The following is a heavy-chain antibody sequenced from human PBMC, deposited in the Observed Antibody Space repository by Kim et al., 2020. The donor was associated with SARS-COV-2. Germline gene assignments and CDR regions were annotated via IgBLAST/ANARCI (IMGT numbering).Heavy chain of an antibody. CDR2: IWYDGSNK. V-gene: IGHV3-33*01. CDR1: GFSFSSYG. J-gene: IGHJ4*02. Sequence: GGSLRLSCAAPGFSFSSYGMHWVRQAPGKGLEWVTVIWYDGSNKYYADSVKGRFTISRDNSKNTLYLQMNSLRVEDTAVYYCARAQQLDNHLDYWGQGTLVTVSS. CDR3: ARAQQLDNHLDY. D-gene: IGHD1-1*01.